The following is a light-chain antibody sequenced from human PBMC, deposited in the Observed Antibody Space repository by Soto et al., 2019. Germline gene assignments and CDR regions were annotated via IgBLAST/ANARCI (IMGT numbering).Light chain of an antibody. CDR2: HDS. J-gene: IGLJ1*01. CDR1: ELGDKY. CDR3: QAWDSSNGV. V-gene: IGLV3-1*01. Sequence: SYELTQPPSVSVSPGQTASITCSGAELGDKYACWYQQKPGQSPVLVIYHDSKRPSGIPERFSGSNSGNTATLTISGTQAMDEADYYCQAWDSSNGVFGTGTKVTVL.